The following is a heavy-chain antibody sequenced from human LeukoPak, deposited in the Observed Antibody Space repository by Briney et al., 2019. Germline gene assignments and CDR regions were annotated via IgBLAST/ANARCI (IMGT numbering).Heavy chain of an antibody. V-gene: IGHV7-4-1*02. J-gene: IGHJ6*02. Sequence: ASVKVSCKASGYTFTSYAMNWVRQAPGQGLEWMGWINTNTGNPTYAQGFTGRFVFSLDTSVSTAYLQISSLKAEDTAVYYCARGVRKDIVATIFKWGRDYYYYGMDVWGQGTTVTVSS. CDR1: GYTFTSYA. D-gene: IGHD5-12*01. CDR2: INTNTGNP. CDR3: ARGVRKDIVATIFKWGRDYYYYGMDV.